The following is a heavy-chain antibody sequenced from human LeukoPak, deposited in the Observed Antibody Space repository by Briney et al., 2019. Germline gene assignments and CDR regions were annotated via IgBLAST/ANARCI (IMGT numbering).Heavy chain of an antibody. V-gene: IGHV3-30*04. CDR2: ISYDGSNK. J-gene: IGHJ4*02. Sequence: GGSLRLSCAASGFTFSSYAMSWVRQAPGKGLEWVAVISYDGSNKYYADSVKGRFTISRDNSKNTLYLQMNSLRAEDTAVYYCARDRYYDSLSGGLFDYWGQGTLVTVSS. D-gene: IGHD3-22*01. CDR1: GFTFSSYA. CDR3: ARDRYYDSLSGGLFDY.